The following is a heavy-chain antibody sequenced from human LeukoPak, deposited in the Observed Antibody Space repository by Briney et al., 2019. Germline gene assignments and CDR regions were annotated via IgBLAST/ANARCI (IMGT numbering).Heavy chain of an antibody. J-gene: IGHJ4*02. Sequence: SGRSLRLSCAPAGFTFSSCAMSWVRQAAGKWLEWVSAISGSGGSTYYADSVRGRFTISRDNSKNTLYLQMSSLRADDTAVYYCAKDRCLTTTCYVDYWGQGTLVTVSS. CDR2: ISGSGGST. D-gene: IGHD2-2*01. CDR1: GFTFSSCA. V-gene: IGHV3-23*01. CDR3: AKDRCLTTTCYVDY.